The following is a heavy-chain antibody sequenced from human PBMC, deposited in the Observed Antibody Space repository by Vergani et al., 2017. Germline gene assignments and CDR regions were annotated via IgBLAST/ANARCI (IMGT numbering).Heavy chain of an antibody. D-gene: IGHD3-10*01. CDR3: ARAGGPTIKSYGPSKLAKYGMDV. J-gene: IGHJ6*02. V-gene: IGHV4-34*01. CDR1: GGSFSGYY. CDR2: INHSGST. Sequence: QVQLQQWGGGLLKPSETLSLTCAVSGGSFSGYYWSWIRQPPGKGLEWIGEINHSGSTNYNPSLKSRVTISVDTSKNQFSRKLSSVTAADTAVYYCARAGGPTIKSYGPSKLAKYGMDVWGQGTTVTVSS.